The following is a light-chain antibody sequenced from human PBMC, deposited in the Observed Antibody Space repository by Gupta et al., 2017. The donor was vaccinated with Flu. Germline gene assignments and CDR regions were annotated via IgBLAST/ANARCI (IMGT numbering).Light chain of an antibody. J-gene: IGKJ4*01. CDR2: KAS. Sequence: FTLSASVGDRITSTCLANNTISSCLAWYQQKPGKAPNLLIYKASTLESGVPSRFSGNGSGTEFTLTISSRQPDDFAAYYCHQYYSSSAHTFGGGTKLEI. V-gene: IGKV1-5*03. CDR1: NTISSC. CDR3: HQYYSSSAHT.